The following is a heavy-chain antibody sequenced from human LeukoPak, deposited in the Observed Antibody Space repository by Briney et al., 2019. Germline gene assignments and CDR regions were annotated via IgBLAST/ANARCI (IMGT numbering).Heavy chain of an antibody. V-gene: IGHV3-30*18. Sequence: GGSLRLSCAASGFTFSSYGMHWVRQAPGKGLEWVAVKSYDGSNKYYADSVKGRFTISRDNSKNTLYLQMNSLRAEDTAVYYCAKMNDYGGDFDYWGQGTLVTVSS. CDR1: GFTFSSYG. D-gene: IGHD4-23*01. CDR3: AKMNDYGGDFDY. CDR2: KSYDGSNK. J-gene: IGHJ4*02.